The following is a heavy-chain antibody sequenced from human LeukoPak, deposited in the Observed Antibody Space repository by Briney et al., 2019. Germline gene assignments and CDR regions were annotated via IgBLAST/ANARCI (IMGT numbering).Heavy chain of an antibody. V-gene: IGHV3-23*01. CDR3: AKGSSSYYFAFDI. J-gene: IGHJ3*02. D-gene: IGHD1-26*01. Sequence: GGSLRLSCAASGFTFSNYAMSWVRQAPGKGLEWVSGISGRSGSTYYTVSVKGRFTISRDNSKTTLYLQMNSLRAEDTAVYYCAKGSSSYYFAFDIWGQGTMVTVSS. CDR1: GFTFSNYA. CDR2: ISGRSGST.